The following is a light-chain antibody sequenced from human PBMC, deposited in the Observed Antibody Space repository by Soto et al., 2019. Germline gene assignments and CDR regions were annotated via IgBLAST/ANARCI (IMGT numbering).Light chain of an antibody. V-gene: IGKV1-5*03. CDR1: QSISSW. J-gene: IGKJ3*01. Sequence: DIQMTQSPSTLSASVGDRVTITCPASQSISSWLAWYQQKPGKAPKLLIYKASNLESGVPSRFSGSGSGTEFTLTISSLQPDDFATYYCQQYNSYPLTFGPGTKVDIK. CDR3: QQYNSYPLT. CDR2: KAS.